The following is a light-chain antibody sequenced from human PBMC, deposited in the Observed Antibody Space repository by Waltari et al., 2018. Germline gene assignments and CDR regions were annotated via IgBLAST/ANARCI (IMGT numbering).Light chain of an antibody. CDR3: QQYGGSPLYT. CDR2: GAS. J-gene: IGKJ2*01. Sequence: EIVLTKSPGTLSLSPGERATLSCRASQSVTSSYLAWYQQKPGQAPRLLIYGASSRATGIPDRFSGSGSGTDFTLTISRLEPEDFAVYYCQQYGGSPLYTFGQGTKLEIK. V-gene: IGKV3-20*01. CDR1: QSVTSSY.